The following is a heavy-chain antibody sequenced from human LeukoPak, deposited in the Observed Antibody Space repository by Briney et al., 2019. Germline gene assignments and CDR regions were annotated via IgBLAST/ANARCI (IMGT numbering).Heavy chain of an antibody. J-gene: IGHJ5*02. CDR1: GGSISSGTYY. Sequence: SETLSLTCTVSGGSISSGTYYWGWTRQPPGKGLEWIGSIYYSGSTYYNPSLRSRVTISVDTSKNQFSLRLGSVTAADTAVYYCARVQSRLSWFDPWGQGTLVTDSS. CDR2: IYYSGST. V-gene: IGHV4-39*07. CDR3: ARVQSRLSWFDP.